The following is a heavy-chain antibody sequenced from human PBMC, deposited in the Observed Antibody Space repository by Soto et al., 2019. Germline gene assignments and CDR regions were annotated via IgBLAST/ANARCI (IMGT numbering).Heavy chain of an antibody. J-gene: IGHJ4*01. V-gene: IGHV1-69*08. D-gene: IGHD2-2*01. CDR2: IFPPSGIT. Sequence: QVQLLQSGAEFKRPGSSVKISCKASGVNFSSHTVTWVRQAPGQRPEWVGRIFPPSGITNYAQKFQGRVTITADKSTTTAYMELSSLRSDDTAVYYCGRDQFCETSTCFGYFDFWGQGTLVTVSS. CDR3: GRDQFCETSTCFGYFDF. CDR1: GVNFSSHT.